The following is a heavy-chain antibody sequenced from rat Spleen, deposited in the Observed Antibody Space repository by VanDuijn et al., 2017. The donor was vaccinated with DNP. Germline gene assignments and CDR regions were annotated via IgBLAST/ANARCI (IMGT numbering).Heavy chain of an antibody. Sequence: EVKLVESGGGLVQPGRSLKLSCAASGFNFNDYWMGWVRQAPGKGLEWVATIIYDGSRTYYRDSVKGRFTVSRDDAKNTLYLQMNSLRSEDTATYYCARVDRDSYAHDYWGQGVMVTVSP. V-gene: IGHV5-29*01. D-gene: IGHD1-12*01. CDR3: ARVDRDSYAHDY. J-gene: IGHJ2*01. CDR2: IIYDGSRT. CDR1: GFNFNDYW.